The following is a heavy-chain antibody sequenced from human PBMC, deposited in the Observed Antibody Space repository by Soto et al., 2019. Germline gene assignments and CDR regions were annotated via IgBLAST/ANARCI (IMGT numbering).Heavy chain of an antibody. Sequence: QIHLVQSGAEVKKTGASVEVSCKASGYTFISYGISWVRQAPGQGLEWMGWISPYNGKTIHAQTFHGRVTLTSDTSTSAVYMELRNISSDDTDVYYCARAGFSTSWLGIVGTGAHGVEIDFWGQGTLVTVSS. CDR1: GYTFISYG. V-gene: IGHV1-18*01. J-gene: IGHJ4*02. D-gene: IGHD6-13*01. CDR3: ARAGFSTSWLGIVGTGAHGVEIDF. CDR2: ISPYNGKT.